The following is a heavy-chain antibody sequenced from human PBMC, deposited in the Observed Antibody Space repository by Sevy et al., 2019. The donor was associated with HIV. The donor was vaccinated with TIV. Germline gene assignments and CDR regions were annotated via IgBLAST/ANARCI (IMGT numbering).Heavy chain of an antibody. Sequence: GGSLRLSCAASGFTFSSYAMNWVRQAPGEGLEWVSAISLTGHSTYYADSVKGRFTISRDNSRNTLYLYVNSLRAEDTAIYYCAKGLHDYGDLKPMDVWGKGTTVTVSS. D-gene: IGHD4-17*01. CDR3: AKGLHDYGDLKPMDV. V-gene: IGHV3-23*01. CDR2: ISLTGHST. J-gene: IGHJ6*03. CDR1: GFTFSSYA.